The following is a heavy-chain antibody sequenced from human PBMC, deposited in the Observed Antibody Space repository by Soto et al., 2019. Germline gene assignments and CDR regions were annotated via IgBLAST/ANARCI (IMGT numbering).Heavy chain of an antibody. CDR1: GGSISSTSYY. CDR3: ARVCKVVQLQYFGVDV. CDR2: IFYGGST. J-gene: IGHJ6*02. D-gene: IGHD2-15*01. V-gene: IGHV4-39*01. Sequence: SETLSLTCTVSGGSISSTSYYWGWIRQPPGKGLEWIGSIFYGGSTYYNPSLKSRVTISVDTSKNQFSLKLSSVTATDTAVYYCARVCKVVQLQYFGVDVWGQGTTVTVSS.